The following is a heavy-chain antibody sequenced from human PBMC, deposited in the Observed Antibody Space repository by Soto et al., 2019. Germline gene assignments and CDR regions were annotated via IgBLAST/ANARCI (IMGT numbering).Heavy chain of an antibody. V-gene: IGHV3-23*01. CDR1: GFTFSSYA. CDR3: AKDAKKGGSFGWFDP. D-gene: IGHD3-10*01. CDR2: ISGSGGST. Sequence: EVQLLESGGGLVQPGGSLRLSCAASGFTFSSYAMSWVRQAPGMGLEWVSAISGSGGSTYYADSVKGRFTISRDNSKNSLYLQMNSLRAEDTAVYYCAKDAKKGGSFGWFDPWGQGTLVTVSS. J-gene: IGHJ5*02.